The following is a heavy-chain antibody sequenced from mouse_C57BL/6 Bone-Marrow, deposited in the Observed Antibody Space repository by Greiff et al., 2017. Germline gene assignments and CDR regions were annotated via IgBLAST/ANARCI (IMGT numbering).Heavy chain of an antibody. V-gene: IGHV1-69*01. D-gene: IGHD1-1*01. Sequence: VQLKQPGAELVMPGASVKLSCKASGYTFTSYWMHWVKQRPGQGLEWIGEIDPSDSYTNYNQTFKGKSTLTVDKSSSTAYMQLSSLTSEDSAVYYCAREGPYYYGSSWFAYWDQGTLATVSA. J-gene: IGHJ3*01. CDR2: IDPSDSYT. CDR1: GYTFTSYW. CDR3: AREGPYYYGSSWFAY.